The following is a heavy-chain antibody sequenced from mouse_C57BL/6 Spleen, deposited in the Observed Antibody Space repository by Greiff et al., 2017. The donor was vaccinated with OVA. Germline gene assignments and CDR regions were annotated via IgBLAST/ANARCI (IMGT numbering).Heavy chain of an antibody. J-gene: IGHJ2*01. D-gene: IGHD1-1*01. CDR1: GYTFTSYW. V-gene: IGHV1-64*01. CDR3: ARDGITTVVARDY. Sequence: QVQLQQSGAELVKPGASVKLSCKASGYTFTSYWMHWVKQRPGQGLEWIGMIHPNSGSTNYNEKFKSKATLTVDKSSSTAYMQLSSLTSEDSAVYYCARDGITTVVARDYWGQGTTLTVSS. CDR2: IHPNSGST.